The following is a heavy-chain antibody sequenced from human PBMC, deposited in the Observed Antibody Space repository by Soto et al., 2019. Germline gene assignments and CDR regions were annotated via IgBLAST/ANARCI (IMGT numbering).Heavy chain of an antibody. CDR1: GFTFSSYG. J-gene: IGHJ4*02. V-gene: IGHV3-30*18. Sequence: PGGSLRLSCAASGFTFSSYGMHWVRQAPGKGLEWVAVISYDGSNKYYADSVKGRFTISRDNSKNTLYLQMNSLRAEDTAVYYCAKDFLRYCSSTSCRATVYFDYWGQGTLVTVSS. CDR3: AKDFLRYCSSTSCRATVYFDY. CDR2: ISYDGSNK. D-gene: IGHD2-2*01.